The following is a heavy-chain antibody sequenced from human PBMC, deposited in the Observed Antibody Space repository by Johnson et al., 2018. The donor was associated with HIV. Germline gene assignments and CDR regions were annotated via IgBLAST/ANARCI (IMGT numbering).Heavy chain of an antibody. CDR2: INWNGGST. J-gene: IGHJ3*02. CDR1: GFTFDDYD. D-gene: IGHD1-26*01. Sequence: VQLVESGGGVVLPGGSLRLSCAASGFTFDDYDMSWVRQAPGKGLEWVSGINWNGGSTGYADSVKGRFTISRDNAKNSLYLQMSSLRAEDTALYYCARDRVIVGATVDAFDIWGQGTMVTVSS. CDR3: ARDRVIVGATVDAFDI. V-gene: IGHV3-20*04.